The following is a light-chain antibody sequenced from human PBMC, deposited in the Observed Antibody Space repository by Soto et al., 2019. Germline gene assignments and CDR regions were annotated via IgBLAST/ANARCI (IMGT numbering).Light chain of an antibody. CDR2: GAS. CDR1: QSISDT. CDR3: QQYNNWPWT. V-gene: IGKV3-15*01. Sequence: EIVMTQSPSTLSVTQGGRATLSCRASQSISDTLAWYQQKPGQAPRLLIHGASTRAPGFPARFSGSGSGTDFTLTISSLQSEDFAVYYCQQYNNWPWTFGQGTKVDIK. J-gene: IGKJ1*01.